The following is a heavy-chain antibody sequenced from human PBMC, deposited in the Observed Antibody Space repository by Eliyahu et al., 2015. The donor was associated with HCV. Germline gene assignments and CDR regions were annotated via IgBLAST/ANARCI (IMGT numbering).Heavy chain of an antibody. CDR3: AASGLAYV. V-gene: IGHV4-38-2*01. CDR2: IYHSGST. Sequence: QVQLQESGPGLVKPSETLSLTCXVSGYXISSGYXWGWXRQPPGKGLEWIGSIYHSGSTYYNPSLKSRVTISVDTSKNQFSLKLSSVTAADTAVYYCAASGLAYVWGQGTTVTVSS. CDR1: GYXISSGYX. J-gene: IGHJ6*02. D-gene: IGHD5-12*01.